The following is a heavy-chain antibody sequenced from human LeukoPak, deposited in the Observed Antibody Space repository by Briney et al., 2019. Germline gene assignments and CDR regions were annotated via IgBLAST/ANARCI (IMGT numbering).Heavy chain of an antibody. J-gene: IGHJ4*02. CDR2: ISGSGGST. V-gene: IGHV3-23*01. Sequence: GGSLRLSCAASGFTFSSYGMHWVRQAPGKGLEWVSAISGSGGSTYYADSVKGRFTISRDNSKNTLYLQMNSLRAEDTAVYYCAKGGVIAPFDYWGQGTLVTVSS. CDR1: GFTFSSYG. D-gene: IGHD3-16*02. CDR3: AKGGVIAPFDY.